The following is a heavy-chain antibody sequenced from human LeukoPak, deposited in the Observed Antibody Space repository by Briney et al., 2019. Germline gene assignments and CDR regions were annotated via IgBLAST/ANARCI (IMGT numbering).Heavy chain of an antibody. CDR1: GFTFSSYS. CDR3: ARAVESGSYEFFDY. D-gene: IGHD1-26*01. V-gene: IGHV3-21*01. J-gene: IGHJ4*02. CDR2: ISSSSSYI. Sequence: GGSLRLSCAASGFTFSSYSMNWVRQAPGKGLEWVSSISSSSSYIYYADSVKGRFTISRDNAKNSLYLQMNSLRAEDTAVYYCARAVESGSYEFFDYWGQGTLVTVSS.